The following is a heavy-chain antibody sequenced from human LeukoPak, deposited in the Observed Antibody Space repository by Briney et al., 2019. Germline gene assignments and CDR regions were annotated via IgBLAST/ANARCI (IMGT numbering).Heavy chain of an antibody. D-gene: IGHD2-8*01. CDR3: ARDNRGGNLMVWVNWFDP. Sequence: SETLSLTCAVSGGSISSGGYSWSWIRQPPGKGLEWIGYIYYSGSTYYNPSLKSRVTISVDTSKNQFSLKLSSVTAADTAVYYCARDNRGGNLMVWVNWFDPWGQGTLVTVSS. J-gene: IGHJ5*02. V-gene: IGHV4-30-4*07. CDR1: GGSISSGGYS. CDR2: IYYSGST.